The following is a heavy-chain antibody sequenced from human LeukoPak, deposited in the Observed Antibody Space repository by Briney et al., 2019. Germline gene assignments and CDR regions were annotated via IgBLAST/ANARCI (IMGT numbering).Heavy chain of an antibody. J-gene: IGHJ6*03. Sequence: SETLSLTCAVSGYSISSGYYWGWIRQPPGKGLEWIGSIYHSGSTYYNPSLKSRVTTSVDTSKNQFSLKLSSVTAADTAVYYCATGFFPFYYYYMDVWGKGTTVTVSS. D-gene: IGHD3-3*01. CDR3: ATGFFPFYYYYMDV. CDR1: GYSISSGYY. CDR2: IYHSGST. V-gene: IGHV4-38-2*01.